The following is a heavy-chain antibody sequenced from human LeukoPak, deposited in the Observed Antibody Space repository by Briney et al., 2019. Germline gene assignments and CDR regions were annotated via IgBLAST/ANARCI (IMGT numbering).Heavy chain of an antibody. CDR2: IYSSGHT. J-gene: IGHJ4*02. CDR1: GGSISGYY. V-gene: IGHV4-4*07. CDR3: ARAGYCSSTSCYWGDFDY. Sequence: SETLSLTCTVSGGSISGYYWSWIRQPAGKGLEWIGRIYSSGHTNYNPSLKSRVTMSVDTSKNQLSLNLSSVTAADTAVYYCARAGYCSSTSCYWGDFDYWGQGTLVTVSP. D-gene: IGHD2-2*01.